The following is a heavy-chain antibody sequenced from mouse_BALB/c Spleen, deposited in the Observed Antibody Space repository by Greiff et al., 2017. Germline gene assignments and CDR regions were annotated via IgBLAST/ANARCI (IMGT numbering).Heavy chain of an antibody. D-gene: IGHD2-14*01. CDR1: GFSLTSYG. V-gene: IGHV2-9*02. Sequence: VKLMESGPGLVAPSQSLSITCTVSGFSLTSYGVHWVRQPPGKGLEWLGVIWAGGGTNYNSALMSRLSISKDNSKSQVFLKMNSLQTDDTAMYYCARDDYRYGGGAMDYWGQGTSVTVSS. J-gene: IGHJ4*01. CDR2: IWAGGGT. CDR3: ARDDYRYGGGAMDY.